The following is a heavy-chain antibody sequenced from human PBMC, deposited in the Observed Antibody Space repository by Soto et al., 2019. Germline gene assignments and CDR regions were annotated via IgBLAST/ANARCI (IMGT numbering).Heavy chain of an antibody. CDR1: GGTFSSYA. CDR2: INPSGGST. D-gene: IGHD2-15*01. V-gene: IGHV1-46*03. Sequence: ASVKVSCKASGGTFSSYAISWVRQAPGQGLEWMGIINPSGGSTSYAQKFQGRVTMTRDTSTSTVYMELSSLRSEDTALYYCAREGCSGGSCDAFDIWGQGTMVTVSS. J-gene: IGHJ3*02. CDR3: AREGCSGGSCDAFDI.